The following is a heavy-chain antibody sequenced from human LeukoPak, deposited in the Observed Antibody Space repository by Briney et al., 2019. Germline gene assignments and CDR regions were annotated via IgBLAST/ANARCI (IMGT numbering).Heavy chain of an antibody. CDR2: IIPIFGTA. D-gene: IGHD2-2*02. V-gene: IGHV1-69*05. J-gene: IGHJ5*02. CDR3: AREIVVVPAAIQGWFDP. Sequence: ASVKVSCKASGGTFSSYAISWVRQAPGQGLEWMGGIIPIFGTANYAQKFQGRVTITTDESTSTAYMELSSLRSEDTAVYYCAREIVVVPAAIQGWFDPWGQGTLVTVSS. CDR1: GGTFSSYA.